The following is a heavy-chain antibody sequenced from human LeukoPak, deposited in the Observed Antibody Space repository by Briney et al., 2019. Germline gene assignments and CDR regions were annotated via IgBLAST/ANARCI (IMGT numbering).Heavy chain of an antibody. J-gene: IGHJ4*02. CDR2: IWYDGSNR. V-gene: IGHV3-33*01. Sequence: QPGVSLRLSCAASGFTFSSYGMHWVRQAPGKGLEWVAVIWYDGSNRYYADSVKGRFTISRDNSKNTLYLQMNSLRAEDTAVYYCARDLLAYCGGDCYCDYWGQGTLVTVSS. D-gene: IGHD2-21*02. CDR1: GFTFSSYG. CDR3: ARDLLAYCGGDCYCDY.